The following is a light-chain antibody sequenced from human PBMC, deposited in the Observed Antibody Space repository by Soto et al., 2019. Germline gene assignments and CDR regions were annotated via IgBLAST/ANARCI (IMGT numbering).Light chain of an antibody. J-gene: IGKJ2*01. CDR2: AAS. Sequence: DIQMTQSPSSLSASEGDRVTITCRASQNINNYLNWYQHKLGQAPKLLIYAASGLQSGVPSRFIGSGSGTDFTLTITSVQGEDFASDVCQQSHTTPYTFGRGTKLEV. CDR3: QQSHTTPYT. CDR1: QNINNY. V-gene: IGKV1-39*01.